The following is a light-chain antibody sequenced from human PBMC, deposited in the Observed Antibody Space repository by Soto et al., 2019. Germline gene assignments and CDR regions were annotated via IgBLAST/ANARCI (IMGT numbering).Light chain of an antibody. Sequence: QSALTQPPSASGSPGQSVTISCTGTSSDVGGYNFVSWYQQHPGKAPKLMIYAVTERPSGVPDRFSGSKSGNTASLTVSGLQGEDEADYYCTSYAGSNIPVVFGGGTKVTVL. V-gene: IGLV2-8*01. CDR1: SSDVGGYNF. CDR2: AVT. J-gene: IGLJ2*01. CDR3: TSYAGSNIPVV.